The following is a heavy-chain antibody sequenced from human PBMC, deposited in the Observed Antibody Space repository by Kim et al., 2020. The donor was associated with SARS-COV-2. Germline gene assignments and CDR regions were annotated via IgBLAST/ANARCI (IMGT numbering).Heavy chain of an antibody. CDR3: ARQRQWLAVRAFDI. J-gene: IGHJ3*02. V-gene: IGHV4-39*01. CDR2: IYYSGST. Sequence: SETLSLTCTVSGGSISSSSYYWGWIRQPPGKGLEWIGSIYYSGSTYYNPSLKSRVTISVDTSKNQFSLKLSSVTAADTAVYYCARQRQWLAVRAFDIWGQGTIVTVSS. CDR1: GGSISSSSYY. D-gene: IGHD6-19*01.